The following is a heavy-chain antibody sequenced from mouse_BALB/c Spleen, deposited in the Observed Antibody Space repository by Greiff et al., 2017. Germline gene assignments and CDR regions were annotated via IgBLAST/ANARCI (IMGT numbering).Heavy chain of an antibody. CDR1: GFTFSDYY. V-gene: IGHV5-4*02. D-gene: IGHD1-1*01. CDR2: ISDGGSYT. CDR3: ARDAYGSSGGFAY. J-gene: IGHJ3*01. Sequence: EVQRVESGGGLVKPGGSLKLSCAASGFTFSDYYMYWVRQTPEKRLEWVATISDGGSYTYYPDSVKGRFTISRDNAKNNLYLQMSSLKSEDTAMYYCARDAYGSSGGFAYWGQGTLVTVSA.